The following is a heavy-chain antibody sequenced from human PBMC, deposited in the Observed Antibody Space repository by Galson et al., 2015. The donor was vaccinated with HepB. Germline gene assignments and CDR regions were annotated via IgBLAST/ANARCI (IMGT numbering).Heavy chain of an antibody. J-gene: IGHJ4*02. V-gene: IGHV1-8*01. CDR1: GYTFTNYD. CDR3: ARSDYGDLDY. CDR2: MNPNTGNT. D-gene: IGHD4-17*01. Sequence: SVKVSCKASGYTFTNYDINWVRQAAGQGLEWMGYMNPNTGNTGYAQKFQGRVTMTRSTSITTAYMELGSLRSEDTAVYFCARSDYGDLDYWGQGTLVTVSS.